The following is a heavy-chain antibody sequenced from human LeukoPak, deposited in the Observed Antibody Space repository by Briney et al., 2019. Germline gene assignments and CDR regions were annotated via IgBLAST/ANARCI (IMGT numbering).Heavy chain of an antibody. CDR1: GFTFSTYS. V-gene: IGHV3-48*01. J-gene: IGHJ4*02. D-gene: IGHD5-12*01. CDR3: ARDGGYRGYDADC. CDR2: ISDSGAM. Sequence: GGSLRLSCAASGFTFSTYSMKWVRQAPGKGLEWVSYISDSGAMYYADSVRGRFTISRENAQNSLFLQMNSLRAEDTAVYYCARDGGYRGYDADCWGQGTLVAVSS.